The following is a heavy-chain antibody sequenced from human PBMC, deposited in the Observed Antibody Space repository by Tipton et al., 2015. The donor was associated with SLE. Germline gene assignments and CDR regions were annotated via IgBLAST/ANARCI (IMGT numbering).Heavy chain of an antibody. CDR1: GGSFSDYY. Sequence: TLSLTCAVYGGSFSDYYWSWIRQPPGKGLEWIGEINHSGSTNYNPSLKSRVTISVDTSKNQLSLKLSSVTAADTAVYHCARVSGRHNYVLDYCGQGTLVTVSA. J-gene: IGHJ4*02. D-gene: IGHD3-10*02. V-gene: IGHV4-34*01. CDR3: ARVSGRHNYVLDY. CDR2: INHSGST.